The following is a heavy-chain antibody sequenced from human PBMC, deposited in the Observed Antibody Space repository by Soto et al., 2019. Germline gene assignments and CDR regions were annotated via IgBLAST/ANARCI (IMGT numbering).Heavy chain of an antibody. V-gene: IGHV1-18*01. J-gene: IGHJ4*02. Sequence: QVKLVQSGGEVKKPGASVKVSCKASGYTFNSYGISWVRQAPGQGLEWMGCISAYNGNTNYAQKIQGRVTMTTDPYTTTAYMELSNLRSDDTAVYYCARDRTSRDYGDYELAYWGQGTLVTVSS. CDR1: GYTFNSYG. D-gene: IGHD4-17*01. CDR2: ISAYNGNT. CDR3: ARDRTSRDYGDYELAY.